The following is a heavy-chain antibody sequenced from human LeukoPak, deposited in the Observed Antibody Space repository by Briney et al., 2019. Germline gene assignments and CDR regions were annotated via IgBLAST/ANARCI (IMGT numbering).Heavy chain of an antibody. D-gene: IGHD1-14*01. CDR1: GFTFSSYG. V-gene: IGHV3-30*02. CDR3: AKDTTPPKAGFDP. CDR2: IRYDGSNK. Sequence: GGSLRLSCAASGFTFSSYGMHWVRQAPGKGLEWVAFIRYDGSNKYYADSVKGRFTISKDNSKYTLYLQMNSLRAEDTSIYFCAKDTTPPKAGFDPWGQGTLVTVSS. J-gene: IGHJ5*02.